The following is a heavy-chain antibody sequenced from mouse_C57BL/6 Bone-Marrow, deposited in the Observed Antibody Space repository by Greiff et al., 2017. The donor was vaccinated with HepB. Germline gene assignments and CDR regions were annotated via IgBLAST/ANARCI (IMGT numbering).Heavy chain of an antibody. J-gene: IGHJ1*03. CDR1: GYTFTSYW. CDR3: ARGSYGYYWYFDV. D-gene: IGHD2-2*01. Sequence: QVQLQQPGAELVMPGASVKLSCKASGYTFTSYWMHWVKQRPGQGLEWIGEIDPSDSYTNYNQKFKGKSTLTVDKSSSTAYMQLSSLTSEDSAVYDCARGSYGYYWYFDVWGTGTTVTVSS. CDR2: IDPSDSYT. V-gene: IGHV1-69*01.